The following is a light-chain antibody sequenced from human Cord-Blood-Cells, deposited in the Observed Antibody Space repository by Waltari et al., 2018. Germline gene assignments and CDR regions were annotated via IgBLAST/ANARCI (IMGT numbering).Light chain of an antibody. V-gene: IGLV2-8*01. CDR2: EVS. CDR3: SSYAGSNNYV. J-gene: IGLJ1*01. Sequence: QSALTQPPSSSGSPGQSVLLSCTGTSSDVGGYTYVSWYQQHPGKAPKLMIYEVSKRPSGVPDRFAGSKSGNTASLTVSGLQAEDEADYYCSSYAGSNNYVFGTGSKVTVL. CDR1: SSDVGGYTY.